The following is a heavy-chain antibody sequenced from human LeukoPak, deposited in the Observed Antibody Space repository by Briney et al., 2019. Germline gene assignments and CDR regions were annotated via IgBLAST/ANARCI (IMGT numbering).Heavy chain of an antibody. CDR1: GYKFTFNG. Sequence: ASVKVSCKASGYKFTFNGISWVRQAPGQGLEWMGWVSGYSGNTDYAQKFQGRVTMTTDRSTNTVYMELRSLRSDDTAVYYCARDRPVMITFGGVIIAAFWGQGTLVSVSS. J-gene: IGHJ4*02. V-gene: IGHV1-18*01. CDR2: VSGYSGNT. D-gene: IGHD3-16*02. CDR3: ARDRPVMITFGGVIIAAF.